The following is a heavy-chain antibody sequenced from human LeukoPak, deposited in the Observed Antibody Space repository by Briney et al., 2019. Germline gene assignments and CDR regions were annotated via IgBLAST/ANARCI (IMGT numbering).Heavy chain of an antibody. J-gene: IGHJ2*01. CDR1: GFTFSSYD. CDR3: ARVQGLDFRWYFDL. CDR2: IDSAGDT. V-gene: IGHV3-13*01. Sequence: GGSLRLSCAASGFTFSSYDMHWHPQATGKGRKWFSDIDSAGDTYYPGSVKGRFTISRENAKNSLYLQMNSLRAGDTAVYYCARVQGLDFRWYFDLWGRGTLVTVSS.